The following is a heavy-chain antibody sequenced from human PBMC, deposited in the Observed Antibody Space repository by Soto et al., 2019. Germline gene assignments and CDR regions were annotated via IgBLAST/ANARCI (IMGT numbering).Heavy chain of an antibody. CDR1: GGSFSGCY. CDR2: INHSGVT. CDR3: AREPTVEVMSRYHARFVL. Sequence: SETLSLTCAVSGGSFSGCYWCWRRRPPGKGREGSGEINHSGVTNYSPPLKSRVTISVDQSTKKHSLKLPSVTAAAAAFYYCAREPTVEVMSRYHARFVLWGKGTLVPVPS. D-gene: IGHD2-21*01. J-gene: IGHJ5*02. V-gene: IGHV4-34*01.